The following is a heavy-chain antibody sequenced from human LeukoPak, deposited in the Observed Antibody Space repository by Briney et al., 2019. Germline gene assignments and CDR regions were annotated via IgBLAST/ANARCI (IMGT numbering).Heavy chain of an antibody. V-gene: IGHV3-66*01. J-gene: IGHJ4*02. CDR1: GFTVSSNY. CDR3: ARGVRGYYDSSGYSFDY. D-gene: IGHD3-22*01. CDR2: IYSGGST. Sequence: GGSLRLSCAASGFTVSSNYMSWVRQAPGKGLEWVSVIYSGGSTYYADSVKGRFTISRDNSKNTLYLQMNSLRAEDTAVYYCARGVRGYYDSSGYSFDYWGQGTLVTVSS.